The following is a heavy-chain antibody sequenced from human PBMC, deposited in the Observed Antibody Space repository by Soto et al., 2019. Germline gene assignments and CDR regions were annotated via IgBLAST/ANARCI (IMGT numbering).Heavy chain of an antibody. Sequence: SETLSLTCTVSGGSISSYYWSWIRQPPGKGLEWIGYIYYSGSTNYNPSLKSRVTISVDTSKNQFSLKLSSVTAADTAVYYCARSRYRFYGVLYYYYGMDVWGQGTTVTVSS. CDR3: ARSRYRFYGVLYYYYGMDV. CDR1: GGSISSYY. V-gene: IGHV4-59*01. J-gene: IGHJ6*02. D-gene: IGHD1-26*01. CDR2: IYYSGST.